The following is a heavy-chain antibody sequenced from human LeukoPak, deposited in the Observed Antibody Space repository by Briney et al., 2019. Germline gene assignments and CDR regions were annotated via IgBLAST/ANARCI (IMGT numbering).Heavy chain of an antibody. V-gene: IGHV4-34*01. CDR2: INHSGST. CDR3: ARGVAVAGTYLIGFDY. J-gene: IGHJ4*02. CDR1: GVSFSGYY. Sequence: SETQSLTCAVYGVSFSGYYWSWIRQPPGKGLEWIGEINHSGSTNYNPSLKSRVTISVDTSKNQFSLKLSSVTAADTAVYYCARGVAVAGTYLIGFDYWGQGTLVTVSS. D-gene: IGHD6-19*01.